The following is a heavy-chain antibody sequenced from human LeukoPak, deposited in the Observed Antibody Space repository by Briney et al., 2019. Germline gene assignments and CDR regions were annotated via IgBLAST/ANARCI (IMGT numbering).Heavy chain of an antibody. Sequence: ASVKVSCKASGYTFTDSYMHWGRQAPGQGFEWMGWINPNDGDTNYAQKSQGSVTMTRDTSISTAHMEVSRLRSDDTAVYYCARANFLYCSSSTCLFDYWGQGTLVTVSS. J-gene: IGHJ4*02. CDR3: ARANFLYCSSSTCLFDY. CDR1: GYTFTDSY. CDR2: INPNDGDT. V-gene: IGHV1-2*02. D-gene: IGHD2-2*01.